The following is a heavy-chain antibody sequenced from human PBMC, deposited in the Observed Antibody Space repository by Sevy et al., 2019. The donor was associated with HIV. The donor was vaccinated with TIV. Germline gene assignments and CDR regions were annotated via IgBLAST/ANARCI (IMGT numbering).Heavy chain of an antibody. CDR3: ARDLIAARRRVYYYGMDV. D-gene: IGHD6-6*01. CDR2: ISYDGSNK. CDR1: GFTFSSYA. V-gene: IGHV3-30*04. J-gene: IGHJ6*02. Sequence: GESLKISCAASGFTFSSYAMHWVRQAPGKGLEWVAVISYDGSNKYYADSVKGRFTISRDNSKNTLYLQMNSLRAEDTAVYYCARDLIAARRRVYYYGMDVWGQGTTVTVSS.